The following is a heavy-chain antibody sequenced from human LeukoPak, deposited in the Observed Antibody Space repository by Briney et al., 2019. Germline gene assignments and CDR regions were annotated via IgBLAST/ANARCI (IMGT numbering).Heavy chain of an antibody. CDR2: MNPNSGNT. Sequence: ASVKVSCKASGYTFTNYDINWVRRATGQGLEWMGWMNPNSGNTGYAQKFQGRVTMTRSTSISTAYMELSSLTSEDTAVYYCARVSLGYCSGGTCYFQDHWGQGTLVTVSS. V-gene: IGHV1-8*01. CDR1: GYTFTNYD. J-gene: IGHJ4*02. D-gene: IGHD2-15*01. CDR3: ARVSLGYCSGGTCYFQDH.